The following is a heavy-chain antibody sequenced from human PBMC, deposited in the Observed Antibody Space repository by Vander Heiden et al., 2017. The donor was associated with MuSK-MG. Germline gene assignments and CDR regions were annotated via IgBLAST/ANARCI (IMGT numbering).Heavy chain of an antibody. J-gene: IGHJ5*02. V-gene: IGHV3-48*01. CDR1: GFTFSSYS. Sequence: EVQLVESGGGLVQPGGSLRLSCAASGFTFSSYSMNWVRQAPGKGLEWVSYISSSSSTIYYADSVKGRFTISRDNAKNSLYLKMNSLRAEDTAVYYCARDDQPSLLWFGELFSWGQGTLVTVSS. D-gene: IGHD3-10*01. CDR2: ISSSSSTI. CDR3: ARDDQPSLLWFGELFS.